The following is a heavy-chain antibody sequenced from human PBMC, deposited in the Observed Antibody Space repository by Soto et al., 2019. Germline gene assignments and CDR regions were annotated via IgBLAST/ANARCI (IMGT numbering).Heavy chain of an antibody. CDR2: INHIGST. J-gene: IGHJ4*02. D-gene: IGHD6-13*01. CDR1: GGSFSGSY. Sequence: QVQLQQWGAGLLKPSETLSLTCAVYGGSFSGSYWSWIRQSPGKGLEWIGEINHIGSTNYNSSLKSXXTISVDTSTNQFSLKLRSVTAAATAVYYSARRTASGWFFDSWGRGNLVIVSS. CDR3: ARRTASGWFFDS. V-gene: IGHV4-34*02.